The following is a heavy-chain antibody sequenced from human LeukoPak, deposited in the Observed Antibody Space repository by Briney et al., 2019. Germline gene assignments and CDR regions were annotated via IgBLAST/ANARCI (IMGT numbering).Heavy chain of an antibody. J-gene: IGHJ6*03. V-gene: IGHV3-30*18. Sequence: GGSLRLSCAASGFTFSSYGMHWVRQAPGKGLEWVAVISYDGSNKYYADSVKGRFTISRDNSKNTLYLQMNSLRAEDTAVYYCAKDGSSGWKVYYYYYYMDVWGKGTTVTVSS. CDR2: ISYDGSNK. CDR3: AKDGSSGWKVYYYYYYMDV. D-gene: IGHD6-19*01. CDR1: GFTFSSYG.